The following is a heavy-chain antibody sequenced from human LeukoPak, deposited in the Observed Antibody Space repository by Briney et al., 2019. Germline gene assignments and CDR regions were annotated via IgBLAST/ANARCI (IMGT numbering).Heavy chain of an antibody. CDR1: GYSISSGYY. V-gene: IGHV4-38-2*01. Sequence: SETLSLTCAVSGYSISSGYYWGWIRPSPGKGLEWIGTIHHSGSTYYNPSLKSRVTISVDRSKNQFSLRLSSVTAADTAVYYCARQDVSGYYSSYWYFDLWGRGTLVTVSS. J-gene: IGHJ2*01. CDR2: IHHSGST. D-gene: IGHD3-22*01. CDR3: ARQDVSGYYSSYWYFDL.